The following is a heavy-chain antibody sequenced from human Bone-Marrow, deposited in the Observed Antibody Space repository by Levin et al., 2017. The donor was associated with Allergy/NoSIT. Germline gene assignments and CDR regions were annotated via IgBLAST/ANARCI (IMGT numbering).Heavy chain of an antibody. CDR3: ARGTVTPHPYYYYGMDV. CDR2: ISYDGSNK. D-gene: IGHD4-11*01. V-gene: IGHV3-30*04. CDR1: GFTFSSYA. J-gene: IGHJ6*02. Sequence: GESLKISCAASGFTFSSYAMHWVRQAPGKGLEWVAVISYDGSNKYYADSVKGRFTISRDNSKNTLYLQMNSLRAEDTAVYYCARGTVTPHPYYYYGMDVWGQGTTVTVSS.